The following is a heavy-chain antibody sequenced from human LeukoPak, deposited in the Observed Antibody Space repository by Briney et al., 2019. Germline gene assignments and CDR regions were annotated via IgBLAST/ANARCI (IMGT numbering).Heavy chain of an antibody. D-gene: IGHD2-15*01. CDR2: IRQDGSDK. Sequence: GGSLRLSCVASGFTFNSYWMSWVRQAPENGLEWLANIRQDGSDKQYVDSVKGRFTISRDNANNTLYLQMNSLSAEDTAVYYCARHSRGSPIDDWGQGTLVTVSS. CDR1: GFTFNSYW. J-gene: IGHJ4*02. V-gene: IGHV3-7*01. CDR3: ARHSRGSPIDD.